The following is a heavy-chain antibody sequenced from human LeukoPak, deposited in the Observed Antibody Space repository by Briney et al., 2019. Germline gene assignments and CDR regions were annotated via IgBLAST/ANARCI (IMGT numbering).Heavy chain of an antibody. D-gene: IGHD1-1*01. CDR2: IIPIFGTA. CDR1: GGTFSSYA. V-gene: IGHV1-69*05. J-gene: IGHJ6*03. CDR3: AATGTTGRHYYYYMDV. Sequence: SVKVSCKASGGTFSSYAISWVRQAPGQGLEWMGGIIPIFGTANYAQKFQGRVTITTDESTSTAYMELSSLRSEDTAVYYCAATGTTGRHYYYYMDVWGKGTTVTVSS.